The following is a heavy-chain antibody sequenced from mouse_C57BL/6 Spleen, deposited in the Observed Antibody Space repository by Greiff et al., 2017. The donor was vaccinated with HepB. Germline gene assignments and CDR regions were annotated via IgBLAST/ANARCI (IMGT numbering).Heavy chain of an antibody. V-gene: IGHV5-4*01. J-gene: IGHJ2*01. CDR3: AREGYGYDFDY. D-gene: IGHD2-2*01. CDR1: GFTFSSYA. Sequence: EVLLVEPGGGLVKPGGSLKLSCAASGFTFSSYAMSWVRQTPEKRLEWVANISDGGSYTYYPDNVKGRFTISRDNAKTNLYLQMSHLKSEDTAMYYCAREGYGYDFDYGGQGTALTVSS. CDR2: ISDGGSYT.